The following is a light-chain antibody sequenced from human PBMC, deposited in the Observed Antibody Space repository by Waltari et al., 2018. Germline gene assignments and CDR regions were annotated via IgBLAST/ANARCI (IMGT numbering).Light chain of an antibody. CDR1: QSVLYSSYNKNL. V-gene: IGKV4-1*01. CDR2: WAS. CDR3: QQIYTTPMFT. J-gene: IGKJ2*01. Sequence: DIVMTQSPDSLAVSLGERATINCRSSQSVLYSSYNKNLLAWYQQKPGQPPKLLIYWASTRESGVPDRFSGSGSGTDFTLTISILQAEDVAVYYCQQIYTTPMFTFGQGTKLEIK.